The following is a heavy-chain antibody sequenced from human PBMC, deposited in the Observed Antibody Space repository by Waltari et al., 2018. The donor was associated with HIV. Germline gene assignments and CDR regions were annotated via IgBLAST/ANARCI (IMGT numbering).Heavy chain of an antibody. J-gene: IGHJ4*02. D-gene: IGHD6-13*01. Sequence: QVQLVQSGAEVKKPGASVKVSLKASGYTFTSYAMHWVRQAPGQRLEWMGGINAGNGNTKYSQKFQGRVTITRDTSASTAYMELSSLRSEDTAVYYCARGKDVAARLPDYWGQGTLVTVSS. CDR3: ARGKDVAARLPDY. V-gene: IGHV1-3*01. CDR2: INAGNGNT. CDR1: GYTFTSYA.